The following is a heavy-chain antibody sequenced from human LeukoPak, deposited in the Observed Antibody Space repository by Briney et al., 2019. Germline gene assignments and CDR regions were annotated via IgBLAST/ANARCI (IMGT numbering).Heavy chain of an antibody. CDR1: GYTFTSYT. CDR3: ARDRMILGVPFDY. D-gene: IGHD3-10*01. CDR2: ISVHNGNT. Sequence: ASVKVSCKASGYTFTSYTINWVRQAPGQGLEWMGWISVHNGNTKYAQKLQDRVTLTTDTSTSTAYMELRSLRSDDTAVYYCARDRMILGVPFDYWGQGTLVTVSS. J-gene: IGHJ4*02. V-gene: IGHV1-18*01.